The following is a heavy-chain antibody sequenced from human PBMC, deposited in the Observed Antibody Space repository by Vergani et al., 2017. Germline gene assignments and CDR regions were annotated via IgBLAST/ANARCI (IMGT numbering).Heavy chain of an antibody. CDR2: IGTAGDT. V-gene: IGHV3-13*01. CDR3: ARDSARGGYDY. CDR1: GFTFTNYG. J-gene: IGHJ4*02. D-gene: IGHD3-10*01. Sequence: VQLVESGGGVVQPGGSLRLSCAASGFTFTNYGMHWVRQATGKGLEWVSAIGTAGDTYYPGSVKGRFTISRENAKNSLYLQMNSLRAEDTAVYYCARDSARGGYDYWGQGTLVTVSS.